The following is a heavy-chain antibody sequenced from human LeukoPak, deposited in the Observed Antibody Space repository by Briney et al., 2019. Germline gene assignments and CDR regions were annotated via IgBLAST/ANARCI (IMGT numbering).Heavy chain of an antibody. J-gene: IGHJ4*02. CDR2: IINGGSII. CDR3: ARQRIAVTVGGDFDY. D-gene: IGHD6-19*01. CDR1: GFTFSDYE. Sequence: GGSLRLSCAVSGFTFSDYEMNWVRQAPGKGLEWVAYIINGGSIIYYGDSVKGRFTISRDNAKNSLHLQMNSLRAEDTAVYYCARQRIAVTVGGDFDYWGQGTQVTVSS. V-gene: IGHV3-48*03.